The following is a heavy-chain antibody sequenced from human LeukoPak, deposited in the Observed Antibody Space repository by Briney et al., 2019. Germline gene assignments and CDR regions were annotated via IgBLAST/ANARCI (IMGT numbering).Heavy chain of an antibody. CDR1: GYTFTNYG. J-gene: IGHJ4*02. CDR3: ARDPPGCSGGSCYPSYYFDY. D-gene: IGHD2-15*01. V-gene: IGHV1-18*01. CDR2: ISAYNGNT. Sequence: ASVKVSCKASGYTFTNYGITWVRQAPGQGLEWMGWISAYNGNTNYAQKFQGRVTMTRDTSTSTVYMELSSLRSEDTAVYYCARDPPGCSGGSCYPSYYFDYWGQGTLVTVSS.